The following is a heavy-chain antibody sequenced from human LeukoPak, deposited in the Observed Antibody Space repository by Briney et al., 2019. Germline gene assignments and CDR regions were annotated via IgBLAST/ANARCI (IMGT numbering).Heavy chain of an antibody. CDR3: ARGVYDILTGPPQGNAFDI. J-gene: IGHJ3*02. CDR1: GFTVSSNY. D-gene: IGHD3-9*01. CDR2: IYSGGST. V-gene: IGHV3-53*01. Sequence: GGSLRLSCAASGFTVSSNYMSWVRQAPGKGLEWVSVIYSGGSTYYADTVKGRFTISRDKSKNTLYLQMNSLRAEDTAVYYCARGVYDILTGPPQGNAFDIWGQGTMVTVSS.